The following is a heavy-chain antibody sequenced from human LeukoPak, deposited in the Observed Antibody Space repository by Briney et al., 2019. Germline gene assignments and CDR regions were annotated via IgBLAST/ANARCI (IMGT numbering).Heavy chain of an antibody. V-gene: IGHV4-61*02. CDR2: IYSSGGT. Sequence: PSETLSLTCTVSGGSISSGDYYWSWIRQPAGKGLEWIGRIYSSGGTNYNPSLKSRVTISVDTSKNQFSLKLTSVTAADTAVYYCARDLLGWSSPRWGQGTRVTVSS. D-gene: IGHD3-3*01. CDR1: GGSISSGDYY. CDR3: ARDLLGWSSPR. J-gene: IGHJ3*01.